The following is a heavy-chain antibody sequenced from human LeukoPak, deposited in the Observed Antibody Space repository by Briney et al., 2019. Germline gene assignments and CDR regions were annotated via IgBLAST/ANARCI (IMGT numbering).Heavy chain of an antibody. Sequence: GGSLRLSCAASGFTFSNYAMHWVRQAPGKGLEWVSGIVGSGISTKYADSVKGQFTMSRDNSKNMLYLQMDSLRAEDTAVYFCSKRETASNSKYFDYWGQGTLVTVSS. CDR2: IVGSGIST. V-gene: IGHV3-23*01. CDR3: SKRETASNSKYFDY. J-gene: IGHJ4*02. D-gene: IGHD4-23*01. CDR1: GFTFSNYA.